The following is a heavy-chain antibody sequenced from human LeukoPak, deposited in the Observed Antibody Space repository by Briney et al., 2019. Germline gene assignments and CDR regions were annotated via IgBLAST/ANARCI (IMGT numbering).Heavy chain of an antibody. CDR3: ARDNDPDYSSSPGWFDL. D-gene: IGHD3-22*01. CDR1: GFTFSDYG. Sequence: PGRSPRLSCAASGFTFSDYGIHWVRLAPGKGLEWVGVTSPDGSNKFYADSVKGRFTVSRDNSKNTLYLQMNSLRAEDTAVYYCARDNDPDYSSSPGWFDLWGQGTLVTVSS. CDR2: TSPDGSNK. J-gene: IGHJ5*02. V-gene: IGHV3-30*06.